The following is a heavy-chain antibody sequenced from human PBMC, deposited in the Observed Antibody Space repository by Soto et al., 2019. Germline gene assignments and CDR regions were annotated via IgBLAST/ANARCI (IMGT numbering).Heavy chain of an antibody. V-gene: IGHV4-34*01. D-gene: IGHD3-9*01. Sequence: QVQLQQWGAGPLRPLETLSLTCGVSGGSFSGYYWAWIRQSPGKGLEWIGAINDRGSINYNPSLKSRVSISVVTSKNHYSLNLRSVTAADTAVYYCARESHDILTGPPWVWYFDLWGRGTLVTVSS. CDR3: ARESHDILTGPPWVWYFDL. CDR2: INDRGSI. J-gene: IGHJ2*01. CDR1: GGSFSGYY.